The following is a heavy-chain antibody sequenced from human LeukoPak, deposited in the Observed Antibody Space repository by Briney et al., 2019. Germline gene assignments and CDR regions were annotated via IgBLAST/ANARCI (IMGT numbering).Heavy chain of an antibody. D-gene: IGHD3-3*01. Sequence: GGSLRLSCAASGFTFSGSAMHWARQASGKGLEWVGHIGNKVSNYATEYAASLRGRFTISRDDSKDTAYLQVNSLKTEDTAVYYCAGNYDSWTGLNYWGQGTLVTVSS. J-gene: IGHJ4*02. CDR1: GFTFSGSA. V-gene: IGHV3-73*01. CDR2: IGNKVSNYAT. CDR3: AGNYDSWTGLNY.